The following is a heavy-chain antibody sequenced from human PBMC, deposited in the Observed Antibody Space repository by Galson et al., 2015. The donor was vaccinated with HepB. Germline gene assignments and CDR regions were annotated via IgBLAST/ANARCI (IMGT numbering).Heavy chain of an antibody. CDR3: ASDCDGSGSFYNMLGY. CDR1: GFTFSRHA. Sequence: SLRLSCAVSGFTFSRHAFHWVRQAPGRGLEWVALISSDYTSKFYADSVMGRLTISRDNSKDTVYLQMNSLRGEDTAVYYCASDCDGSGSFYNMLGYWGQGTMVTGSS. D-gene: IGHD3-10*01. V-gene: IGHV3-30*07. CDR2: ISSDYTSK. J-gene: IGHJ4*02.